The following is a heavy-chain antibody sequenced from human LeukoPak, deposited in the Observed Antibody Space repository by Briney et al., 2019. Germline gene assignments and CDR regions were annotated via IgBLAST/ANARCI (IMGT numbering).Heavy chain of an antibody. CDR3: VF. Sequence: GGSLRLSCAASGFAFSTYLMDWVRQAPGKGLEWVGNINQDGSVKHYVDSVRGRFTISRDNARNSVYLQMSALRVEDTAVYYCVFWGQGSLVTASS. CDR1: GFAFSTYL. CDR2: INQDGSVK. V-gene: IGHV3-7*01. J-gene: IGHJ4*02.